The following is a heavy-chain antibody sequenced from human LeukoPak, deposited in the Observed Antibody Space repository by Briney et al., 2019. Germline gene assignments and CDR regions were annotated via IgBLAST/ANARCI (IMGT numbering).Heavy chain of an antibody. D-gene: IGHD6-13*01. CDR1: GGSISSGDHY. V-gene: IGHV4-30-4*01. Sequence: PSQTLSLTCTVSGGSISSGDHYWSWIRQPPGKGLEWIGYIYYSGSTYYNPSLKSRVTISVDTSKNQFSLKLSSVTAADTAVYYCASIAAAGYYFDYWGQGTLVTVSS. CDR2: IYYSGST. J-gene: IGHJ4*02. CDR3: ASIAAAGYYFDY.